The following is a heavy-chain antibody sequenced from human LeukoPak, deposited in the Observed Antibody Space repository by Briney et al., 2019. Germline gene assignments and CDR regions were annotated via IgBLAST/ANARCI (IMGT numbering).Heavy chain of an antibody. CDR1: GFTCSSYS. Sequence: RGGALILSCAASGFTCSSYSLNWVRHAPGEGLEWGSHISSGSSTIYYEDSVKGRFTISRDNAKNSLYLQMNSLRAEDTTVYYCASTGTLGSYDYSGQGTLVTVSS. CDR2: ISSGSSTI. D-gene: IGHD4-11*01. CDR3: ASTGTLGSYDY. V-gene: IGHV3-48*01. J-gene: IGHJ4*02.